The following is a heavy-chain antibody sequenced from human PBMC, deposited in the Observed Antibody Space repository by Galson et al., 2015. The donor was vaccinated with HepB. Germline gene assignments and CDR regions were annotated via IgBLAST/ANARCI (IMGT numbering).Heavy chain of an antibody. J-gene: IGHJ4*02. CDR2: IKYDGNEK. V-gene: IGHV3-7*01. CDR3: ARVVTGTTVVQDY. CDR1: GFNFSSYW. D-gene: IGHD1-1*01. Sequence: SLRLSCAASGFNFSSYWMSWVRQAPGKGLEWVTNIKYDGNEKYYVDSVKGRFTISRDNAKNSLYPQMNSLRAEDTAVYYCARVVTGTTVVQDYWGQGTLVTVSS.